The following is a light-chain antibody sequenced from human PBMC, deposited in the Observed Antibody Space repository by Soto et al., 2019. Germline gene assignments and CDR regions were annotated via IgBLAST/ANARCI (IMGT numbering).Light chain of an antibody. Sequence: EIVLTQSPGTLSLSPGERATLSCRASQSVSSSYLVWYQQKPGQPPRLLIYGASTRATGIPDRFSGSGSGTDFTLTISRLEPEDFAVYYCQQYGSSPRMFGQGTKVEIK. V-gene: IGKV3-20*01. CDR3: QQYGSSPRM. CDR2: GAS. J-gene: IGKJ1*01. CDR1: QSVSSSY.